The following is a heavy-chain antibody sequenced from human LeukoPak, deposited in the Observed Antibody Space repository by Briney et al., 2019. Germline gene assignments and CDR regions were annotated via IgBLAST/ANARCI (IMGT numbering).Heavy chain of an antibody. D-gene: IGHD3-10*01. CDR1: GYSFTSYW. CDR3: ARRYYGSGSGYYFDY. J-gene: IGHJ4*02. CDR2: IYPGDSDT. V-gene: IGHV5-51*01. Sequence: GESLKISCKGSGYSFTSYWIGWVRQVPGKGLEWMGIIYPGDSDTRYSPSFQGQVTISADKSISTAYLQWSSLKASDTAMYYCARRYYGSGSGYYFDYWGQGTLVTVSS.